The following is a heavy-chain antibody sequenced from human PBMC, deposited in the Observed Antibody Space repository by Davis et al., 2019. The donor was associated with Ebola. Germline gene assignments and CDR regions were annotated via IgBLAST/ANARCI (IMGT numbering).Heavy chain of an antibody. CDR1: GFSFSSCG. D-gene: IGHD3-22*01. J-gene: IGHJ5*02. V-gene: IGHV3-30*18. Sequence: PGGSLRLSCAASGFSFSSCGVHWVRQAPGKGLEWVALISYDGSDRYYGDSVKGRFTISRDNSENTLYLQMSSLRAEDTAVYYCVKDNYGYDSSGYYVWFDPWGQGTLVTVSS. CDR3: VKDNYGYDSSGYYVWFDP. CDR2: ISYDGSDR.